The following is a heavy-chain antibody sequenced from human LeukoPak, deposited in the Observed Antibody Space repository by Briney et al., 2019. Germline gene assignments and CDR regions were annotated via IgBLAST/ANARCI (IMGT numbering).Heavy chain of an antibody. J-gene: IGHJ4*02. CDR1: GFTFSSYS. D-gene: IGHD5-18*01. CDR3: ARGGKSGYSYGYGYFDY. Sequence: GGSLRLSCAASGFTFSSYSMNWVRQAPGKGLEWVSSISSGSSYIYYADSVKGRFTISRDNAKNSLYLQMNSLRAEDTAVYYCARGGKSGYSYGYGYFDYWGQGTLVTVSS. CDR2: ISSGSSYI. V-gene: IGHV3-21*01.